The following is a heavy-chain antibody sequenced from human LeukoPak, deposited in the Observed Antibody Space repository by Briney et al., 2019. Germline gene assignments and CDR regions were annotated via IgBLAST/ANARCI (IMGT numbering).Heavy chain of an antibody. Sequence: SVKVSCKASGGTFSSYAISWVRQAPGQGLEWMAGIIPIFGTANYAQKFQGRVTITADESTSTAYMELSSLRSEDTAVYYCASYDSSGYYYVGPFDYWGQGTLVTVSS. D-gene: IGHD3-22*01. CDR3: ASYDSSGYYYVGPFDY. V-gene: IGHV1-69*13. CDR2: IIPIFGTA. CDR1: GGTFSSYA. J-gene: IGHJ4*02.